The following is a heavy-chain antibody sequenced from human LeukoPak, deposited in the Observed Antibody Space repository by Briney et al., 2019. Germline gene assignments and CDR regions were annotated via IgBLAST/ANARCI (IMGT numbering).Heavy chain of an antibody. V-gene: IGHV3-21*01. D-gene: IGHD3-10*01. J-gene: IGHJ5*02. CDR2: ISSSSSYI. CDR1: GFSFSSYA. CDR3: ARVFYGSGSYYANWFDP. Sequence: PGGSLRLSCATSGFSFSSYAMSWVRQAPGKGLEWVSSISSSSSYIYYADSVKGRFTISRDNAKNSLYLQMNSLRAEDTAVYYCARVFYGSGSYYANWFDPWGQGTLVTVSS.